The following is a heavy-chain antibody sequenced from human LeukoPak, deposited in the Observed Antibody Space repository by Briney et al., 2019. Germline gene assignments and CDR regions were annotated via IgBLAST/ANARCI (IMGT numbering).Heavy chain of an antibody. CDR1: GFTFSSYA. V-gene: IGHV3-64D*06. CDR3: VKPIAAAGTNY. Sequence: GGSQRLSCSASGFTFSSYAMHWVRQAPGKGLEYVSAISSNGGSTYYADSVKGRFTISRDNSKNTLYLQMSSLRAEDTAVYYCVKPIAAAGTNYWGQGTLVTVSS. CDR2: ISSNGGST. J-gene: IGHJ4*02. D-gene: IGHD6-13*01.